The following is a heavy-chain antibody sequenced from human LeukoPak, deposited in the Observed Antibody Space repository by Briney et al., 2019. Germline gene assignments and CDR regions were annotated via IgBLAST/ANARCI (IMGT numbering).Heavy chain of an antibody. CDR1: GFTFSDFY. Sequence: GGSLRLSCAASGFTFSDFYMSWIRQAPGKGPEYISYISGGGDVISYADSVKGRFTISRDNAESTLSLQMNSLTAEDTAVYYCARDPNRIDYWGQGTLVTVSS. V-gene: IGHV3-11*01. CDR2: ISGGGDVI. J-gene: IGHJ4*02. D-gene: IGHD1-14*01. CDR3: ARDPNRIDY.